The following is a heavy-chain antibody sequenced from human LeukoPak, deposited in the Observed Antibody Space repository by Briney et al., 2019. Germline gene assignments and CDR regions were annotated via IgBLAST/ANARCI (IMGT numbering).Heavy chain of an antibody. CDR1: GGSFSGYY. CDR3: ARARIDGDYFRAFDI. D-gene: IGHD4-17*01. Sequence: PSETLSLTCAVYGGSFSGYYWSWIRQPPGKGLEWIGEINHSGSTNYNPSLKSRVTISVDTSKNQFSLKLSSVTAADTAVYYCARARIDGDYFRAFDIWGQGTMVTVSS. J-gene: IGHJ3*02. V-gene: IGHV4-34*01. CDR2: INHSGST.